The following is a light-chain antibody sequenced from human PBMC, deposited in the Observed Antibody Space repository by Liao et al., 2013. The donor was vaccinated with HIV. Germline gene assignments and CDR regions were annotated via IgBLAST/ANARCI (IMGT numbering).Light chain of an antibody. J-gene: IGLJ2*01. CDR1: NIGTKR. CDR3: QAWDSTTVV. CDR2: YDS. V-gene: IGLV3-21*01. Sequence: SYVLTQPPSVSVAPGRTARITCGGINIGTKRVHWYQHKPGQAPVVVISYDSDRPSGIPERFSGSNSGNTATLTISRVEAGDEADYYCQAWDSTTVVFGGGTKLTVL.